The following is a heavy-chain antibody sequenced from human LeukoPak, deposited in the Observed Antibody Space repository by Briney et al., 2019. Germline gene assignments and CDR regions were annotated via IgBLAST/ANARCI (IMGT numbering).Heavy chain of an antibody. CDR2: ISRCSNYI. J-gene: IGHJ3*02. Sequence: PGGSLRLSCAASGFTFSSYSMNWVRQAPGKVLEWVSCISRCSNYIYYADSVKGRFTISRDNAKNSLHLQMNSLRDEDTAVYYCARDSLYAFDIWGQGTMVTVSS. CDR3: ARDSLYAFDI. V-gene: IGHV3-21*01. CDR1: GFTFSSYS.